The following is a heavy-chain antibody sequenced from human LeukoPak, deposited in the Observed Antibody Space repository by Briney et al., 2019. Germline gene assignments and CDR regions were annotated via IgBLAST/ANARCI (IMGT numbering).Heavy chain of an antibody. J-gene: IGHJ6*03. V-gene: IGHV1-69*05. CDR1: GGTFSSYA. D-gene: IGHD1-20*01. CDR3: ARGLITGTTYYYYYMDV. Sequence: ASAKVSCKASGGTFSSYAISWVRQAPGQGLEWMGGIIPIFGTANYAQKFQGRVTITTDESTSTAYMELSSLRSEDTAVYYCARGLITGTTYYYYYMDVWGKGTTVTVSS. CDR2: IIPIFGTA.